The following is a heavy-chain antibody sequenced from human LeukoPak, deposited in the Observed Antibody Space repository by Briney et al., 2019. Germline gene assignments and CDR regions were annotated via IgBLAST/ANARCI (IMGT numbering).Heavy chain of an antibody. V-gene: IGHV1-18*01. Sequence: ASVKVSCKASGYTFTTYGINWVRQAPGQGLEWMGWISGYNGNTNYAQKLQGRVTLTTDTSTSTAYMELRSLRSDDTAVYYCARDVSRGTTEDNLDYWGQGTLVTVSS. CDR2: ISGYNGNT. CDR3: ARDVSRGTTEDNLDY. CDR1: GYTFTTYG. J-gene: IGHJ4*02. D-gene: IGHD1-14*01.